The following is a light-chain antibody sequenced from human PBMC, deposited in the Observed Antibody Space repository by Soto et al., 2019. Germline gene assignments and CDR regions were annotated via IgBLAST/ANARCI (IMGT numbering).Light chain of an antibody. V-gene: IGLV1-44*01. CDR3: AAWDDSLNGPV. J-gene: IGLJ2*01. Sequence: QLVLTQPPSASATPGQRVTISCSGSSSNIGSNTVNWYQQLPGTAPKLLIYSNNQRPSGVPDRFSGSTSGTSASLAISGLQSEDEADYYCAAWDDSLNGPVFGGGTQLTVL. CDR2: SNN. CDR1: SSNIGSNT.